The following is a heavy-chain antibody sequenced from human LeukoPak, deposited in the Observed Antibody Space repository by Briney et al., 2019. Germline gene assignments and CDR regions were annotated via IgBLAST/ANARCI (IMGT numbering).Heavy chain of an antibody. V-gene: IGHV3-66*01. CDR2: IYSGGST. Sequence: PGGSLRLSCAASGFTVSTNYMSWVRQAPGRGLEWVAVIYSGGSTYYADSVKGRFTISRDNSKNTLYLQMNTLRAGDTAVYYCAAAYYDSGYGVYWGQGTLVTVSS. D-gene: IGHD3-22*01. J-gene: IGHJ4*02. CDR1: GFTVSTNY. CDR3: AAAYYDSGYGVY.